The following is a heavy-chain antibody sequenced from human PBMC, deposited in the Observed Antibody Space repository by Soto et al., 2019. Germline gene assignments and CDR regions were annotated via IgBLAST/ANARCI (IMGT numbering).Heavy chain of an antibody. D-gene: IGHD3-22*01. Sequence: ASVKVSCKASGYTFSSYGINWMRQAPGQGLEWLGWVSPYDGYTNYAQILQGRVSMTTDTSTKTAYMEVRSLRSDDTAVYYCARGGYYDSSGSRNYFYYGMNVWGQGTTVTVSS. V-gene: IGHV1-18*01. J-gene: IGHJ6*02. CDR2: VSPYDGYT. CDR3: ARGGYYDSSGSRNYFYYGMNV. CDR1: GYTFSSYG.